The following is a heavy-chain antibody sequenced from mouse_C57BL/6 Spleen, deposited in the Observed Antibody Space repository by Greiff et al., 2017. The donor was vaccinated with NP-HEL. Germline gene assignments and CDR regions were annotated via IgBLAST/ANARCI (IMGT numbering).Heavy chain of an antibody. CDR2: IDPETGGT. D-gene: IGHD1-1*01. V-gene: IGHV1-15*01. CDR1: GYTFTDYE. J-gene: IGHJ1*03. Sequence: QVQLKQSGAELVRPGASVTLSCKASGYTFTDYEMHWVKQTPVHGLEWIGAIDPETGGTAYNQKFKGKAILTADKSSSTAYMELRSLTSEDSAVYYCTRKGITTVVTFDVWGTGTTVTVSS. CDR3: TRKGITTVVTFDV.